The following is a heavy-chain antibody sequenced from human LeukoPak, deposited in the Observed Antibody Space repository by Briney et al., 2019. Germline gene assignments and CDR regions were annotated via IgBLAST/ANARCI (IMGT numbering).Heavy chain of an antibody. CDR2: FDTDGSDT. D-gene: IGHD5-18*01. CDR1: GFTFSRYW. Sequence: PGGSLRLSCAASGFTFSRYWMHWVPQAPGEGLVRVSRFDTDGSDTTYADSVKGRFTISRDNAKNTLYLQMSSLRAEDTAVYYCGREDRFGYNYAYGLDVWGPGTTVTVS. V-gene: IGHV3-74*01. J-gene: IGHJ6*02. CDR3: GREDRFGYNYAYGLDV.